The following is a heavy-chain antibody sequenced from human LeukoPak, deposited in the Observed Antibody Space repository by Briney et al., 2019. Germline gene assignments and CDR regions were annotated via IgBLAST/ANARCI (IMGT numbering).Heavy chain of an antibody. Sequence: GGSLRLSCAASGFTFSTYWMTWVRQAPGKGLEWVANIKQDRSEKYYVDSVKGRFTISRDNAKNSLYLQMNSLRAEDTAVYYCARDGSSWYYYYYYMDVWGKGTTVTVSS. D-gene: IGHD6-13*01. CDR1: GFTFSTYW. J-gene: IGHJ6*03. CDR3: ARDGSSWYYYYYYMDV. V-gene: IGHV3-7*01. CDR2: IKQDRSEK.